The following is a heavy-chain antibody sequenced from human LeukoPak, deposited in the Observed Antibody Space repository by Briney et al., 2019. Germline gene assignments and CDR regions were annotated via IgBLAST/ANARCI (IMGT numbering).Heavy chain of an antibody. Sequence: ASVKVSCKASGYTFTGYYMHWVRQAPGQGLEWMGWINPNSGGTNYAQKFQGRVTMTRDTSISPAYMELSRLRSDDTAVYYCAREFAYSGSYWGQGTLVTVSS. D-gene: IGHD1-26*01. V-gene: IGHV1-2*02. CDR3: AREFAYSGSY. CDR1: GYTFTGYY. CDR2: INPNSGGT. J-gene: IGHJ4*02.